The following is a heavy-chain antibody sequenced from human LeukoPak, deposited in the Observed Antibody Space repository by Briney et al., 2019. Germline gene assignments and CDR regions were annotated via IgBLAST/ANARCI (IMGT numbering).Heavy chain of an antibody. CDR3: ARGGMGIAAAGAYLDY. CDR1: GFTFSDYY. Sequence: GGSLRLSCAASGFTFSDYYMSWIRQAPGKGLEWVSYTSSSSSYTNYADSVKGRFTISRDNAKNSLYLQMNSLRAEDTAVYYCARGGMGIAAAGAYLDYWGQGTLVTVSS. V-gene: IGHV3-11*06. D-gene: IGHD6-13*01. J-gene: IGHJ4*02. CDR2: TSSSSSYT.